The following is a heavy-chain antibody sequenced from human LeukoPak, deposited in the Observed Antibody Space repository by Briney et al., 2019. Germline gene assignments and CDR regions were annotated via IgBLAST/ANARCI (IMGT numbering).Heavy chain of an antibody. V-gene: IGHV4-59*01. J-gene: IGHJ4*02. CDR1: GGSISSYY. D-gene: IGHD4-17*01. CDR3: ASSGDPNDFDY. Sequence: SETLFLTCTVSGGSISSYYWSWIRQPPGKEREGSVYIYYSGSTNYNPSLKSQVTISVDTSKNQLSLKLSSVTTADTAVYYCASSGDPNDFDYWGQGTLVTVSS. CDR2: IYYSGST.